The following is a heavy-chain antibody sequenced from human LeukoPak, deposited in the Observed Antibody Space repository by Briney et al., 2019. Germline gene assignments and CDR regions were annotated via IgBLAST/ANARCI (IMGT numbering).Heavy chain of an antibody. V-gene: IGHV1-18*01. D-gene: IGHD6-13*01. CDR2: INIYSGNT. Sequence: GASVKVSCKASGYTFTTYVITWVRQAPGQGLEWMGWINIYSGNTNYAHKLQGRVTMTTDTSTSTAYMELRSLRSDDTAVYYCARERQQLARVDYWGQGTLVTVSS. J-gene: IGHJ4*02. CDR1: GYTFTTYV. CDR3: ARERQQLARVDY.